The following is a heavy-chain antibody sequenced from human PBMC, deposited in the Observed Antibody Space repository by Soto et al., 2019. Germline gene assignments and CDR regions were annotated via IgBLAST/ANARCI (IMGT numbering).Heavy chain of an antibody. CDR1: GGSISSYY. Sequence: PSETLSLTCTVSGGSISSYYWSWIRQPAGKGLEWIGRIYTSGSTNYNPSLKSRVTMSVDTSKNQFSLKLSSVTAADTAVYYCARASITSPDPPHPLVFDPWGQGTLVTVSS. CDR3: ARASITSPDPPHPLVFDP. D-gene: IGHD3-10*01. V-gene: IGHV4-4*07. J-gene: IGHJ5*02. CDR2: IYTSGST.